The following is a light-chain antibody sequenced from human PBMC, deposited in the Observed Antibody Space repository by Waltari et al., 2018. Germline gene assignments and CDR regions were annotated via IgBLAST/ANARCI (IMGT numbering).Light chain of an antibody. V-gene: IGLV5-45*02. CDR2: YKSDSDT. J-gene: IGLJ2*01. CDR1: SDINVGPSR. CDR3: LIWHGGALV. Sequence: QAVLTQPSSLSASPGASASLTCTLRSDINVGPSRIFWYQQTPGRPPLSLLRYKSDSDTEQGSGVPSRFSGSKDASANAGILVISGLQSEDEADYYCLIWHGGALVFGGGTKLTVL.